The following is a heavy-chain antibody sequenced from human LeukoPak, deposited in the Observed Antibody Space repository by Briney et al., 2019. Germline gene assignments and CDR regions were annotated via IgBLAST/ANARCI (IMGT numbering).Heavy chain of an antibody. CDR1: GGSISSGSHY. V-gene: IGHV4-61*02. Sequence: SQTLPLTCTVSGGSISSGSHYWSWIRQPAGKGLEWIGRIYSSGSTNYNPSLKSRVTISVDTSKNQFSLKLNSVTAADTAVYYCARAYSPVDYFDYWGQGTLVTVSS. CDR2: IYSSGST. D-gene: IGHD6-13*01. CDR3: ARAYSPVDYFDY. J-gene: IGHJ4*02.